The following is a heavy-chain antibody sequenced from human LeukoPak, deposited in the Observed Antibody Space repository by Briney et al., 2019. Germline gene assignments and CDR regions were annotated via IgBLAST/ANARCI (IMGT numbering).Heavy chain of an antibody. J-gene: IGHJ5*02. CDR1: GGSLSSYY. D-gene: IGHD6-19*01. CDR3: ARGAAVADP. V-gene: IGHV4-59*01. Sequence: SETLSLTCTVSGGSLSSYYWSRIRQPPGKGLEWIGYIYYTGSTNYNPSLKSRVTISANTSKNQFSLKLNSVTAADTAVYYCARGAAVADPVGQGTLVTVSS. CDR2: IYYTGST.